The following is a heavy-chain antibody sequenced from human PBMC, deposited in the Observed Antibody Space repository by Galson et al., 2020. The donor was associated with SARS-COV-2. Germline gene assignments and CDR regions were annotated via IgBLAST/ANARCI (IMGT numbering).Heavy chain of an antibody. CDR3: ARGVPVTTLYYYYGMDV. V-gene: IGHV4-34*01. CDR2: INHSGST. D-gene: IGHD4-17*01. CDR1: GGSFSGYY. J-gene: IGHJ6*02. Sequence: SQASETLSLTCAVYGGSFSGYYWSWIRQPPGKGLEWIGEINHSGSTNYNQSLKSRVTRSVDTSKNQFSLKLSSVTAADTAVYYCARGVPVTTLYYYYGMDVWGQGTTVTVSS.